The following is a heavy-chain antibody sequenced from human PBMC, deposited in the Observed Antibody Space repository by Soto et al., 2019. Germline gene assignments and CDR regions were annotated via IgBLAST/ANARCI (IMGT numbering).Heavy chain of an antibody. CDR3: ARKGIAAAGTLTYYGMDV. CDR2: IYPGDSDT. Sequence: PGESLKISCKGSGYSFTSYWIGWVRQMPGKGLEWMGIIYPGDSDTGYSPSFQGQVTISADKSISTAYLQWSSLKASDTAMYYCARKGIAAAGTLTYYGMDVWGQGTTVTVSS. D-gene: IGHD6-13*01. V-gene: IGHV5-51*01. CDR1: GYSFTSYW. J-gene: IGHJ6*02.